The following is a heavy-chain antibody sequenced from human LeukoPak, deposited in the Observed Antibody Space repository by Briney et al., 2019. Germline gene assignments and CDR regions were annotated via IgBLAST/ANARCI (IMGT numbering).Heavy chain of an antibody. CDR2: ISAYNGNT. D-gene: IGHD1-26*01. Sequence: ASVKVSCKASGYTFTSYGISWVRQAPGQGPEWMGWISAYNGNTNYAQKLQGRVTMTTDTSTSTAYMELRSLRSDDTAVYYCARDSLSYSGSYDVGWFDPWGQGTLVTVSS. J-gene: IGHJ5*02. CDR1: GYTFTSYG. V-gene: IGHV1-18*01. CDR3: ARDSLSYSGSYDVGWFDP.